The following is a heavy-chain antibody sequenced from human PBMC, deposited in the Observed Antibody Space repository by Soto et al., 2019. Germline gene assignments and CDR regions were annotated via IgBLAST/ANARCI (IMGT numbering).Heavy chain of an antibody. CDR2: IGSSGSST. CDR3: AKAGCGVVCCYPYFFDY. J-gene: IGHJ4*02. Sequence: GGSLRLSCAAAGFTFTDYAMSWVRQAPGKGLEWVSAIGSSGSSTWYADSVKGRFAISRDSSKNTLDLQMNSLRAEDTAIYYSAKAGCGVVCCYPYFFDYWGQGAMVTVSS. V-gene: IGHV3-23*01. D-gene: IGHD2-21*01. CDR1: GFTFTDYA.